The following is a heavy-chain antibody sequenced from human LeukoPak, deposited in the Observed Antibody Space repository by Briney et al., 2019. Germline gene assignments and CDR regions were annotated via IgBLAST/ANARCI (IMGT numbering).Heavy chain of an antibody. CDR2: IRSKANNYAT. CDR3: TRTLYDSGGYNDY. V-gene: IGHV3-73*01. CDR1: GFTFSSYS. J-gene: IGHJ4*02. Sequence: GGSLRLSCAASGFTFSSYSMNWVRQASGKGLEWVGRIRSKANNYATAYAASVKGRFTISRDDSKNTAYLQMNSLKIEDTAVYYCTRTLYDSGGYNDYWGQGTLVTVSS. D-gene: IGHD3-10*01.